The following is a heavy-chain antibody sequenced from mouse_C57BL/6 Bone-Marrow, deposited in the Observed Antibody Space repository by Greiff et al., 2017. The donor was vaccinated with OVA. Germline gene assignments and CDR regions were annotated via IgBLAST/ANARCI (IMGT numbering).Heavy chain of an antibody. J-gene: IGHJ4*01. CDR3: ARGWLRQGSYGMDY. D-gene: IGHD2-2*01. Sequence: VHLQQSGPELVKPGASVKISCKASGYSFTGYYMHWVKQSHGNILDWIGYIYPYNGVSSYNQKFKGKATLTVDKSSSTAYMELRSLTSEDTAVYDCARGWLRQGSYGMDYWGQGTSVTVSS. V-gene: IGHV1-31*01. CDR2: IYPYNGVS. CDR1: GYSFTGYY.